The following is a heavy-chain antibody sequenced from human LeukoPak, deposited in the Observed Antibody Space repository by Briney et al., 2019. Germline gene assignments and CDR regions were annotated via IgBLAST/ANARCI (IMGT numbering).Heavy chain of an antibody. D-gene: IGHD3-22*01. CDR3: ARDPENYYDSGILKTHDY. CDR1: GYTFTSYA. J-gene: IGHJ4*02. CDR2: INTNTGNP. V-gene: IGHV7-4-1*02. Sequence: ASVKVSCKASGYTFTSYAMNWVQQAPGQGLEWMGWINTNTGNPTYAQGFTGRFVFSLDTSVSTAYLQISSLKAEDTAVYYCARDPENYYDSGILKTHDYWGQGTLVTVSS.